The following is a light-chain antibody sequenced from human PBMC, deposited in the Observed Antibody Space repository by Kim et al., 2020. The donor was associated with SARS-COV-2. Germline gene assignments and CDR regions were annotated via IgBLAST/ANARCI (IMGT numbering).Light chain of an antibody. Sequence: ASGKLTCTLRSGHCSDAIAWHQQQPEKGPRYLMKLISDGSHSKGDGIPDRFSGSSSGAERYLTISSRQSEDEADYYCQTWGTGIVVFGGGTQLTVL. CDR3: QTWGTGIVV. V-gene: IGLV4-69*01. J-gene: IGLJ2*01. CDR1: SGHCSDA. CDR2: LISDGSH.